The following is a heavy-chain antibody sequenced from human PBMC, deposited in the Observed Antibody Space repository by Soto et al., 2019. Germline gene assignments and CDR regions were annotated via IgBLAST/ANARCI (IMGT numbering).Heavy chain of an antibody. J-gene: IGHJ4*02. V-gene: IGHV1-69*06. Sequence: VQLVQSGAEVKKPGSSVKVSCKASGGTFSSYAISWVRQAPGHGLEWMGGIITIFGTANYAQKFQGIVTITADKSTSTAYMELRSLRSEDTAVYYCACLGEDSSWPFDYWCQGTLVTVSS. CDR2: IITIFGTA. CDR1: GGTFSSYA. D-gene: IGHD6-13*01. CDR3: ACLGEDSSWPFDY.